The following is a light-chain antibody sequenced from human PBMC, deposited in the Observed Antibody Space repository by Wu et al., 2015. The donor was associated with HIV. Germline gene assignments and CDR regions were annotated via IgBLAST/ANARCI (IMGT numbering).Light chain of an antibody. CDR1: QSISVNY. CDR3: QHYDPSSPWT. Sequence: EIVLTRSPGTLPLSPGERATLSCRASQSISVNYLAWYQQKPGRAPRLLIFGVSNRATGIPARFSGSGSGTDFTLTISRLEPEDFAVYYCQHYDPSSPWTFGPGTRVEIK. V-gene: IGKV3-20*01. J-gene: IGKJ1*01. CDR2: GVS.